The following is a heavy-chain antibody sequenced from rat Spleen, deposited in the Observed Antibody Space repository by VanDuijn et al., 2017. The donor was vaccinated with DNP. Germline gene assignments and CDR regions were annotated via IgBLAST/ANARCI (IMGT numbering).Heavy chain of an antibody. CDR2: ISTSGSRT. CDR1: GFTFRTYW. V-gene: IGHV5-31*01. Sequence: EVQLVETGGGLGQPGRSLKLSCVVSGFTFRTYWMTWIRQAPKKGLEWVATISTSGSRTYYPDSVKGRFTISRDNAKSTLYLQMNSLRSEDTATYYCARHVDAWGQGTSVTVSS. J-gene: IGHJ4*01. CDR3: ARHVDA.